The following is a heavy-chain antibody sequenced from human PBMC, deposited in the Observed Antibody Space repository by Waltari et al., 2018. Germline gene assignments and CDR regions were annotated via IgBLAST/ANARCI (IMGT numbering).Heavy chain of an antibody. D-gene: IGHD1-26*01. J-gene: IGHJ4*02. Sequence: QVQLVESGGGVVQPGRSLRLSCAASGFTFSSYAMHWVRQAPGKGRGWVAVISYDGSNKYYADSVKGRFTISRDNSKNTLYLQMNSLRAEDTAVYYCARAGYSGSYLDWGQGTLVTVSS. CDR2: ISYDGSNK. V-gene: IGHV3-30-3*01. CDR1: GFTFSSYA. CDR3: ARAGYSGSYLD.